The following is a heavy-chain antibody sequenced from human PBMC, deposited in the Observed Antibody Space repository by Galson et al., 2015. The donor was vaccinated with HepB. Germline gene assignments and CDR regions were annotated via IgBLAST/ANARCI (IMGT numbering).Heavy chain of an antibody. J-gene: IGHJ1*01. D-gene: IGHD3-22*01. CDR2: IIPIFGTA. V-gene: IGHV1-69*13. CDR3: ASHSSGYYLAEYLQH. Sequence: SVKVSCKASGGTFSSHAISWVRQAPGQGLEWMGGIIPIFGTAIYAQKFQGRVTIIADESTSTVYMELSSLRSEDTAVYYCASHSSGYYLAEYLQHWGQGTLITVSS. CDR1: GGTFSSHA.